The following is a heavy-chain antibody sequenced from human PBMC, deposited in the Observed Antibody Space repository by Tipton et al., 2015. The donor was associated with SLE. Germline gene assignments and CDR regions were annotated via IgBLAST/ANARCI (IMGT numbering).Heavy chain of an antibody. D-gene: IGHD6-13*01. Sequence: TLSLTCTVSGGSISSHYWSWIRQPPGKGLEWIGYIYYSGSTNYNPSLKSRVTISVDTSKNQFSLKLSSVTAADTAVYYCARGSSQEYFDYWGQGTLVTVSS. CDR3: ARGSSQEYFDY. CDR2: IYYSGST. V-gene: IGHV4-59*11. J-gene: IGHJ4*02. CDR1: GGSISSHY.